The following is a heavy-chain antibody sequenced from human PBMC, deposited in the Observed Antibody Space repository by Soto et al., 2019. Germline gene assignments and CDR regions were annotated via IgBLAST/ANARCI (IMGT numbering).Heavy chain of an antibody. CDR3: ARVRVCGGHCMGAFDI. V-gene: IGHV1-69*01. D-gene: IGHD2-21*02. Sequence: QVQLVQSGAEVKKPGSSVNVSCKASGGTFSSYAVSWVRQAPGQGLEWMGGIIPILGTANYAQKFQGRVTITADESTSTAYMELSRLRSEDTAVYYCARVRVCGGHCMGAFDIWGPGTMVTGSS. J-gene: IGHJ3*02. CDR2: IIPILGTA. CDR1: GGTFSSYA.